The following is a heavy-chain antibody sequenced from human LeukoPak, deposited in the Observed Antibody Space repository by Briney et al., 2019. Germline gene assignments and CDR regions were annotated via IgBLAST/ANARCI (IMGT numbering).Heavy chain of an antibody. CDR1: GFTFSSSA. D-gene: IGHD2-2*01. V-gene: IGHV3-23*01. CDR3: AKLRGYCSSTSCYGAFDY. Sequence: AGGSLRLSCAASGFTFSSSAMTWVRQAPGKGLEWVSAISGDSHYTYYADSVRGRFTISRDNSKNTLYLQMNSLRADDTAIYYCAKLRGYCSSTSCYGAFDYWGQGTLVTVSS. CDR2: ISGDSHYT. J-gene: IGHJ4*02.